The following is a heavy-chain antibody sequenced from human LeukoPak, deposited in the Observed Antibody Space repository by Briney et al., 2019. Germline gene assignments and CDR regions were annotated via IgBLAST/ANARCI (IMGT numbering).Heavy chain of an antibody. D-gene: IGHD3-22*01. CDR3: ARRYYYDSSGYPALDYYYYGMDV. J-gene: IGHJ6*02. Sequence: SETLSLTCAVYGGSFSGYYWSWIRQPPGKGLEWIGEINHSGSTNYNPSLKSRVTISVDTSKNQFSLKQSSVTAADTAVYYCARRYYYDSSGYPALDYYYYGMDVWGQGTTVTVSS. CDR1: GGSFSGYY. CDR2: INHSGST. V-gene: IGHV4-34*01.